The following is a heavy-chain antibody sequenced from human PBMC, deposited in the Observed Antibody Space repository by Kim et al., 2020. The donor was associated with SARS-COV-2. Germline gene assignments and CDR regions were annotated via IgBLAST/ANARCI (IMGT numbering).Heavy chain of an antibody. CDR3: ARGKLRGEYYFDY. Sequence: AQKFQGRVTITADESTSTAYMELSSLRSEDTAVYYCARGKLRGEYYFDYWGQGTLVTVSS. V-gene: IGHV1-69*01. J-gene: IGHJ4*02. D-gene: IGHD3-16*01.